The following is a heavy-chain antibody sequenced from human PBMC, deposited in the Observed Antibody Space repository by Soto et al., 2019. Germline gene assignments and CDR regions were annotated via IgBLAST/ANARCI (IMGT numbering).Heavy chain of an antibody. J-gene: IGHJ3*02. V-gene: IGHV1-58*02. D-gene: IGHD3-9*01. Sequence: ARRWARQEHGQRLEWIGWIVVGSGNTNYAQKFQERVTITRDMSTSTAYMELSSLRSEDTAVYYCAAGYYDILTGDPDALDIWGHGTTDTVSS. CDR1: A. CDR2: IVVGSGNT. CDR3: AAGYYDILTGDPDALDI.